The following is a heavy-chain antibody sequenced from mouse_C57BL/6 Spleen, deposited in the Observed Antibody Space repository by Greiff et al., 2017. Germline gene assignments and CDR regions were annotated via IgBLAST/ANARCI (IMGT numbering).Heavy chain of an antibody. CDR3: ARWEQLRDY. J-gene: IGHJ2*01. Sequence: QVQLQQPGAELVKPGASVKLSCKASGYTFTSYWMQWVKQRPGQGLEWIGEIDPSDSYTNYNQKFKGKATLTVDTSSSTAYMQLSSLTSEDSAVYYCARWEQLRDYWGKGTTLTVSS. D-gene: IGHD3-2*02. V-gene: IGHV1-50*01. CDR1: GYTFTSYW. CDR2: IDPSDSYT.